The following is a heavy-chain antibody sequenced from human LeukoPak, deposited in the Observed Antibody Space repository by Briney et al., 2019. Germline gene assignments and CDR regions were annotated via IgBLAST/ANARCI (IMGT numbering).Heavy chain of an antibody. V-gene: IGHV1-3*03. Sequence: ASVKVSCKASGYTFTSYAMHWVRQAPGQRLEWMGWINAGNGNTKYSQEFQGRVTITRDTSASTAYMELSSLRSEDMAVYYCARDGIAVAGTNEAYYFDHWGQGTLVTVSS. J-gene: IGHJ4*02. CDR3: ARDGIAVAGTNEAYYFDH. CDR1: GYTFTSYA. D-gene: IGHD6-19*01. CDR2: INAGNGNT.